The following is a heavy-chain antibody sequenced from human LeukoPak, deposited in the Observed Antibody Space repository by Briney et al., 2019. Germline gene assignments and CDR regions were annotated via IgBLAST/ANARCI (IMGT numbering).Heavy chain of an antibody. CDR3: ANHYSNYVEDRFDP. Sequence: GGSLRLSCAASGFTFSSYGMHWVRQAPGKGLEWVAFIRYDGSNKYYADSVKGRFTISRDNSKNTLYLQMNSLRAEDTAVYYCANHYSNYVEDRFDPWGQGTLVTVSS. CDR1: GFTFSSYG. V-gene: IGHV3-30*02. CDR2: IRYDGSNK. J-gene: IGHJ5*02. D-gene: IGHD4-11*01.